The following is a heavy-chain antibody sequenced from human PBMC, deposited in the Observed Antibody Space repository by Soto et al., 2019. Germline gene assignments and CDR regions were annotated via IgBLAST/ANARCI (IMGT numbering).Heavy chain of an antibody. V-gene: IGHV1-24*01. J-gene: IGHJ4*01. Sequence: GAPGKACRKGFGNTLPEISMHWVRQAPGKGLEWMGGFDPEDGETIYAPKFQGRVTMTEDTSTDTAYMELSSLRSEDTAVYYCASYDSSGYYWYYFDYWG. CDR2: FDPEDGET. CDR3: ASYDSSGYYWYYFDY. CDR1: GNTLPEIS. D-gene: IGHD3-22*01.